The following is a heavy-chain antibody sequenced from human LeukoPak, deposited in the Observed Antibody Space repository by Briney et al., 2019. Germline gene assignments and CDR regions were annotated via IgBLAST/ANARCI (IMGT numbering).Heavy chain of an antibody. J-gene: IGHJ6*03. D-gene: IGHD2-2*01. CDR3: ARVPGLRYCSSTSCLYYYMDV. CDR2: FDPEDGET. CDR1: GYTLTELS. V-gene: IGHV1-24*01. Sequence: ASVKVSCKVSGYTLTELSMHWVRQAPGKGLEWMGGFDPEDGETIYAQKLQGRVTMTTDTSTSTAYMELRSLRSDDTAVYYCARVPGLRYCSSTSCLYYYMDVWGKGTTVTVSS.